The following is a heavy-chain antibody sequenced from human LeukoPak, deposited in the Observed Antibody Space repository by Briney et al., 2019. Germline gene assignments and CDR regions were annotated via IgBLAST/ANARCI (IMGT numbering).Heavy chain of an antibody. J-gene: IGHJ4*02. CDR3: ARAGVDLDSSVYYYETNYFDY. CDR1: GGSISSYY. D-gene: IGHD3-22*01. V-gene: IGHV4-59*01. Sequence: PSETLSLTCTVSGGSISSYYWSWIRQPPGKGLEWIGYIYYSGSTNYNPSLKSRVTISVDTSKNQFSLKLSSVTAADTAVYYCARAGVDLDSSVYYYETNYFDYWGQGTLVTVSS. CDR2: IYYSGST.